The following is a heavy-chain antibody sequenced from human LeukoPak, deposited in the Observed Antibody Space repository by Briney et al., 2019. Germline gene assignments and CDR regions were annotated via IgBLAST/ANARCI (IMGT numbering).Heavy chain of an antibody. CDR1: GFTFSNYN. J-gene: IGHJ4*02. CDR2: ISNSSTKI. D-gene: IGHD3-10*01. CDR3: ARRTSPGSPGY. V-gene: IGHV3-48*01. Sequence: GGSLRLSCAASGFTFSNYNMNWVRQAPGKGLEWVSYISNSSTKIYYADSVKGRFTISRDNVKSSLYLQMNSLRAEDTAVYYCARRTSPGSPGYWGQGTLVTVSS.